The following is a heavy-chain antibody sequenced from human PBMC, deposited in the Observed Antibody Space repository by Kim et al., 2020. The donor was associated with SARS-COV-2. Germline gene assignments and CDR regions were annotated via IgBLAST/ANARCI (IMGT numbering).Heavy chain of an antibody. Sequence: SETLSLTCTVSGGSISSSSYYWGWIRQPPGKGLEWIGSIYYSGSTYYNPSLESRVTISVETSKNKFSLKLSSVTAADTAVYYCVTNYYDSSGYYAGWWMYNWVDPWGQRTLGSLSS. J-gene: IGHJ5*02. D-gene: IGHD3-22*01. CDR1: GGSISSSSYY. CDR2: IYYSGST. CDR3: VTNYYDSSGYYAGWWMYNWVDP. V-gene: IGHV4-39*01.